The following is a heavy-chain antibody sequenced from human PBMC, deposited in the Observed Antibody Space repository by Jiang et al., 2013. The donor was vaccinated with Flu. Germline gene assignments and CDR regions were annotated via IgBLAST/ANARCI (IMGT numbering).Heavy chain of an antibody. J-gene: IGHJ4*02. D-gene: IGHD4-17*01. CDR3: ARLYGDYLGDDAGFDY. CDR2: IYHSGST. Sequence: LLKPSGTLSLTCAVSGGSISSSNWWSWVRQPPGKGLEWIGEIYHSGSTNYNPSLKSRVTISVDKSKNQFSLKLSSVTAADTAVYYCARLYGDYLGDDAGFDYWGQGTLVTVSS. CDR1: GGSISSSNW. V-gene: IGHV4-4*02.